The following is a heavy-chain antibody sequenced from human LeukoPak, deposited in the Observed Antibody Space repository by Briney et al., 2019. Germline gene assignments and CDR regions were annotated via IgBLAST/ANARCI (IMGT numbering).Heavy chain of an antibody. D-gene: IGHD6-6*01. J-gene: IGHJ4*02. CDR3: ARVGREYSRSSPPDY. V-gene: IGHV3-74*01. CDR1: GFTFSNYW. CDR2: INTDGSST. Sequence: GGSLRLSCAASGFTFSNYWRFWVRQVPGKGLVWVSRINTDGSSTTYADSVKGRFTISRDNAKNALYLQMNSLRAEDTAVYYCARVGREYSRSSPPDYWGQGILVTVSS.